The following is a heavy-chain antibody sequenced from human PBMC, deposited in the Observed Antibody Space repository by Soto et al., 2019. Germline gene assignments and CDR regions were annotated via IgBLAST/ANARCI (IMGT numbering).Heavy chain of an antibody. J-gene: IGHJ4*02. CDR3: ARGSTDSYPGSRIFDF. CDR2: VSIGGST. Sequence: GGSLRLSCASSGFTFSSYAMGCFRQGPGKGLEWVAVVSIGGSTHYADSVRGRFAISRDNSKKTLYLQMSSLTAEDSAIYYCARGSTDSYPGSRIFDFWGRGTLVTVSS. D-gene: IGHD3-10*01. CDR1: GFTFSSYA. V-gene: IGHV3-23*01.